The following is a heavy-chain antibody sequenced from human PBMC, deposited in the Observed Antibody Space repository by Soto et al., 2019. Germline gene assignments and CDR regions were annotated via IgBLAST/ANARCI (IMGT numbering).Heavy chain of an antibody. CDR3: ARAPRRKNYYYYYYMDV. CDR2: IYYSGST. J-gene: IGHJ6*03. CDR1: GGSISSYY. V-gene: IGHV4-59*01. Sequence: SETLSLTCTVSGGSISSYYWSWIRQPPGKGLEWIGYIYYSGSTNYNPSLKSRVTISVDTSKNQFSLKLSSVTAADTAVYYCARAPRRKNYYYYYYMDVWGKGTTVTVSS.